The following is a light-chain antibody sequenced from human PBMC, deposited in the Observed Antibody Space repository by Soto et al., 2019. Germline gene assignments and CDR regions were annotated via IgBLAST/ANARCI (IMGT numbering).Light chain of an antibody. CDR2: DVS. CDR1: SNDLGGYNY. CDR3: RSYTSFITYV. J-gene: IGLJ1*01. Sequence: QSVLTQPASVSGSPGQSITISCTGTSNDLGGYNYVSWYQQHPGKTPKLMIYDVSNRPSGVSDRFSGSKSGNTASLTISALQAEDEADYYCRSYTSFITYVFATGTKVTV. V-gene: IGLV2-14*01.